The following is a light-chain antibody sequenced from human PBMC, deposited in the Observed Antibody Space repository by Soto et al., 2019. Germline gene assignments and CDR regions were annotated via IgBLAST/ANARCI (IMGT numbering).Light chain of an antibody. J-gene: IGLJ3*02. CDR3: TSYTSSSTWV. Sequence: QSALTQPASVSGSPGQSITISCTGTSSDVGGYTYVSWYQQRPGKAPKLMIYEVSNRPSGVSNRFSGSKSGNTASLTISGLQAEDESDYYCTSYTSSSTWVFGGGTKVTVL. CDR1: SSDVGGYTY. V-gene: IGLV2-14*01. CDR2: EVS.